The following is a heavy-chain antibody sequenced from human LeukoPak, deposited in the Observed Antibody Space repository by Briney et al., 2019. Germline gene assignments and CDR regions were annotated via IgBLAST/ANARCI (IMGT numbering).Heavy chain of an antibody. CDR3: ARVPRLVPTYYYDSSGLGAFDI. J-gene: IGHJ3*02. V-gene: IGHV1-2*02. Sequence: ASVKVPCKASGYTFTGYYMHWVRQAPGQGLEWMGWINPNSGGTNYAQKFQGRVTMTRDTSISTAYMELSRLRSDDTAVYYCARVPRLVPTYYYDSSGLGAFDIWGQGTMVTVSS. D-gene: IGHD3-22*01. CDR2: INPNSGGT. CDR1: GYTFTGYY.